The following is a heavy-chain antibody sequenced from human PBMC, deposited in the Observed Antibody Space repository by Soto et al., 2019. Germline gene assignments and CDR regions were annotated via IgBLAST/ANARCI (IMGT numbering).Heavy chain of an antibody. D-gene: IGHD3-9*01. Sequence: SETLSLTWAVYGGSCSGYYWSWIRQPPGKGLEWIGEINHSGSTNYNPSLKSRVTISVDTSKNQFSLKLSSVTAADTAVYYCARGRRSGYDILTGYLTREYYFDYWGQGTLVTVSS. V-gene: IGHV4-34*01. CDR2: INHSGST. CDR3: ARGRRSGYDILTGYLTREYYFDY. CDR1: GGSCSGYY. J-gene: IGHJ4*02.